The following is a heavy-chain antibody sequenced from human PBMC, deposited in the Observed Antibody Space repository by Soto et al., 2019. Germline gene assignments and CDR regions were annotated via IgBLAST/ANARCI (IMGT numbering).Heavy chain of an antibody. CDR1: GGSITSSSYY. V-gene: IGHV4-39*01. D-gene: IGHD4-17*01. J-gene: IGHJ4*02. Sequence: SETLSLTCTVSGGSITSSSYYWGWIRQPPGKGLEWIGGIYYSGRSYYNPSLKSRVTMSVDTSKNQFSLTLNSVTAADAAVYYCARQRTTVVTQAYFDHWGQGTLVT. CDR3: ARQRTTVVTQAYFDH. CDR2: IYYSGRS.